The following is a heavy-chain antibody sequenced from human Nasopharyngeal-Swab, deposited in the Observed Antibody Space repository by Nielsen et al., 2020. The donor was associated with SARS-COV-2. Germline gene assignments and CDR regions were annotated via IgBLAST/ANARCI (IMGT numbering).Heavy chain of an antibody. J-gene: IGHJ6*03. CDR1: GYNFTTYW. V-gene: IGHV5-51*01. D-gene: IGHD4-23*01. Sequence: GESLKISCKGSGYNFTTYWIGWVRQMPGKGLEWMGIIYPGDSDTRYSPSFQGQVTISADKSISTAYLQWSSLKASDTAMYYCAGRGYGGSGSYYFYYYMDVWGKGTTVTVSS. CDR3: AGRGYGGSGSYYFYYYMDV. CDR2: IYPGDSDT.